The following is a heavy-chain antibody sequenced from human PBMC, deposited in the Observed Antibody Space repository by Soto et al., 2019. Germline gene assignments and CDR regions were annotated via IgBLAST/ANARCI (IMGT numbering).Heavy chain of an antibody. J-gene: IGHJ3*02. D-gene: IGHD3-3*01. CDR3: AAGASGFPHI. V-gene: IGHV1-58*01. Sequence: AASVKVSCKASGFTFTSSAVQWVRQARGQRLEWIGWIVVGSGNTNYAQKFQERVTISRDMSTSTAYMELRSLRSEDTAAYYCAAGASGFPHIWGQGTMVTVSS. CDR1: GFTFTSSA. CDR2: IVVGSGNT.